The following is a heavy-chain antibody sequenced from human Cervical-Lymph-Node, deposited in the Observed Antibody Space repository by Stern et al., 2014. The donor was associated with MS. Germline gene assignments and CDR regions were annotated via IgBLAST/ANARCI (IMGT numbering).Heavy chain of an antibody. V-gene: IGHV3-30*18. D-gene: IGHD4-23*01. Sequence: VQLVESGGGVVQPGRSLRLSCAASGFTFSSYGMHWVRQAPGKGLEWVAVISYDGGNKYYADSVKGRFTISRDNSKNTLYLQMNSLRAEDTAVYYCAKDHYGSNSVPDYWGQGTLVTVSS. CDR3: AKDHYGSNSVPDY. CDR2: ISYDGGNK. CDR1: GFTFSSYG. J-gene: IGHJ4*02.